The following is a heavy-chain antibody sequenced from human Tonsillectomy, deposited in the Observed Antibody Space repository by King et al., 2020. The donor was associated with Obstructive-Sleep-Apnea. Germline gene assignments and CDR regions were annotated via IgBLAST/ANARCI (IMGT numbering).Heavy chain of an antibody. Sequence: VQLPQWGAGLLKPSETLSLTCAVYGGSFSGYYWSWIRQPPGKGLEWIGEINHSGSTNYNPSLKSRVTISVDTSKNQFSLKLSSVTAADTAVYYCASDYDSSGYGFDYWGQGTLVTVSS. J-gene: IGHJ4*02. CDR1: GGSFSGYY. V-gene: IGHV4-34*01. D-gene: IGHD3-22*01. CDR2: INHSGST. CDR3: ASDYDSSGYGFDY.